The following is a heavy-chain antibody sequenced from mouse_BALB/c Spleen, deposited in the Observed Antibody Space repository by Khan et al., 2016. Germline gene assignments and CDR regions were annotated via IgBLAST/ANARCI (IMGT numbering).Heavy chain of an antibody. CDR3: TSFSTASGFDY. CDR2: ISNSGNT. V-gene: IGHV3-8*02. D-gene: IGHD1-2*01. J-gene: IGHJ2*01. Sequence: EVQLQESGPSLVKPSQTLSLTCSVTGDSITSGYWNWIRKFPGNKFEYMGYISNSGNTYYNPFLKSRISITRDTSKNQYFLQLNSVTTEDTATSFCTSFSTASGFDYWGQGTTLTVSS. CDR1: GDSITSGY.